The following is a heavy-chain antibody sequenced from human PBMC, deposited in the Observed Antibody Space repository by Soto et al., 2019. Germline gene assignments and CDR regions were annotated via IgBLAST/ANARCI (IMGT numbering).Heavy chain of an antibody. D-gene: IGHD2-15*01. V-gene: IGHV1-2*02. Sequence: ASVKVSCKASGYTFTDYYIHWVRQAPGQGLEWMGWINPNSGGANFAQKFQGRVSLTRDTSTSTAYMQLRSLISDDTAVYYCARDGRARDCSGATCYFRSSWFDPWGQGTLVTVSS. CDR1: GYTFTDYY. CDR2: INPNSGGA. J-gene: IGHJ5*02. CDR3: ARDGRARDCSGATCYFRSSWFDP.